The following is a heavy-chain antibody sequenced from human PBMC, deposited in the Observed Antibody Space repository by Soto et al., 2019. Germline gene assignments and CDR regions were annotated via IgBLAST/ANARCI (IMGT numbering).Heavy chain of an antibody. V-gene: IGHV5-51*01. CDR2: IYPADSDA. D-gene: IGHD2-15*01. Sequence: GESLKISCKADGYSFTRHWIGWVRQVPGRGREWVAVIYPADSDARYSPSFRGRGTISVDISINTVYLQWRSLKASDTAIYFSPRQDIVTATVLGVYFDSWGQGTPVTVSS. CDR3: PRQDIVTATVLGVYFDS. J-gene: IGHJ4*02. CDR1: GYSFTRHW.